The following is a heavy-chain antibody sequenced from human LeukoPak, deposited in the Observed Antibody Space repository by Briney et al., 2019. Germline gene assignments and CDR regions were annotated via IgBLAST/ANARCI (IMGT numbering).Heavy chain of an antibody. J-gene: IGHJ6*02. Sequence: ASVKVSCKASGYTFTIYDVNWVRQATGQGLEWMGWMNPTSGKAGFAQRFQGRVSMTRNISISTAYMELSSLRSEDTAVYYCARDFFDGHGYTFYYYGMDVWGQGTTVTVSS. V-gene: IGHV1-8*01. CDR3: ARDFFDGHGYTFYYYGMDV. CDR1: GYTFTIYD. CDR2: MNPTSGKA. D-gene: IGHD3-22*01.